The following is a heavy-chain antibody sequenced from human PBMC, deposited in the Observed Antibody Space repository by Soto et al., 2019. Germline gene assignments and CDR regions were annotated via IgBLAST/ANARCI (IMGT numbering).Heavy chain of an antibody. CDR3: ARENRYFFYGMDV. V-gene: IGHV1-69*01. CDR1: GGTFSSYA. J-gene: IGHJ6*02. Sequence: QEQLVQSGAEVKKPGSSVKVSCKSSGGTFSSYANNWVRQAPGQGLEWMGGIIPIFGTANYAQNFQDRVTITADVSTNTAYMELSSLRSADTAMYYCARENRYFFYGMDVWGQGTTVTVSS. CDR2: IIPIFGTA.